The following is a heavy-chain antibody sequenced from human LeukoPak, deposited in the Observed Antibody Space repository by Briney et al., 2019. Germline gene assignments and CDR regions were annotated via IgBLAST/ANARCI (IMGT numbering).Heavy chain of an antibody. CDR3: ARHYQTIFGVVITYFDY. J-gene: IGHJ4*02. CDR2: IYHSGST. D-gene: IGHD3-3*01. V-gene: IGHV4-38-2*01. Sequence: SETLSLTCAVSGYYWGWIRQPPGKGLEWIGSIYHSGSTYYNPSLKSRVTISVDTSKNQFSLKLSSVTAADTAVYYCARHYQTIFGVVITYFDYWGQGTLVTVS. CDR1: GYY.